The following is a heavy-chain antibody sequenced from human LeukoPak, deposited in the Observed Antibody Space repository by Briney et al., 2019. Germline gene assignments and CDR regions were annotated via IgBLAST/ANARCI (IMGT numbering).Heavy chain of an antibody. V-gene: IGHV4-61*02. CDR1: GGSISSGSYY. CDR2: IYTSGST. D-gene: IGHD1-1*01. CDR3: ARDLTTRASAFDI. J-gene: IGHJ3*02. Sequence: SQTLSLTCTVSGGSISSGSYYWSWIRQPAGKGLEWIGRIYTSGSTNYNPSLKSRVTISVDTSKNQFSLKLSSVTAADTAVYYCARDLTTRASAFDIWGQGTMVTVSS.